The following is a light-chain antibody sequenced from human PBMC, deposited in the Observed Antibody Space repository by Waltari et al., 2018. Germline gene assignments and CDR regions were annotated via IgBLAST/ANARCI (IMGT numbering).Light chain of an antibody. CDR1: QSVSRA. CDR2: GAS. CDR3: QHYLRLPVT. V-gene: IGKV3-20*01. J-gene: IGKJ1*01. Sequence: SCRASQSVSRALTWYQQKPGQAPRLLIYGASTRATGIPDRFSGSGSGADFSLTISRLEPDDFAVYYCQHYLRLPVTFGQGTTVEI.